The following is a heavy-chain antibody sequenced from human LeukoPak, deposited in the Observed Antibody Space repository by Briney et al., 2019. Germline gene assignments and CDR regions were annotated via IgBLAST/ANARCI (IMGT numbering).Heavy chain of an antibody. Sequence: SETLSLTCAVYGGSFSGYYWSWIRQPPGKGLEWIGEINHSGSTNYNPSLKSRVTISVDTSKNQFSLKLSSVTAADTAVYYYARGDGSYYDSSGYFVFDYWGQGTLVTVSS. V-gene: IGHV4-34*01. CDR3: ARGDGSYYDSSGYFVFDY. CDR2: INHSGST. CDR1: GGSFSGYY. J-gene: IGHJ4*02. D-gene: IGHD3-22*01.